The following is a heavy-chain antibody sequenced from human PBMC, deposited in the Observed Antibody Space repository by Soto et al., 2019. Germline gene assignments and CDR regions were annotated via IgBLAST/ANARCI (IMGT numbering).Heavy chain of an antibody. CDR1: GYTFTSYG. V-gene: IGHV1-18*04. CDR3: ARGVDYYDSSGLGY. CDR2: ISAYNGNT. D-gene: IGHD3-22*01. J-gene: IGHJ4*02. Sequence: ASVKVSCKASGYTFTSYGISWVRRAPGQGLEWMGWISAYNGNTNYAQKLQGRVTMTTDTSTSTAYMELRSLRSDDTAVYYCARGVDYYDSSGLGYWGQGTLVTVSS.